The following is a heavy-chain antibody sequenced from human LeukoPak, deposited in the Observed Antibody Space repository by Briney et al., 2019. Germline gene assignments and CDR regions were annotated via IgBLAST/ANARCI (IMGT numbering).Heavy chain of an antibody. CDR2: IYHSGNT. CDR3: ARHGPQVPAAITRFDP. J-gene: IGHJ5*02. CDR1: GYSISMGYY. Sequence: PSETLSLTCAVSGYSISMGYYWGWIRQPPGKGLECIGSIYHSGNTYYNPSLKGRVTISVDTSKNQFSLKLSSVTAADTAVYYCARHGPQVPAAITRFDPWGQGTLVTVSS. V-gene: IGHV4-38-2*01. D-gene: IGHD2-2*02.